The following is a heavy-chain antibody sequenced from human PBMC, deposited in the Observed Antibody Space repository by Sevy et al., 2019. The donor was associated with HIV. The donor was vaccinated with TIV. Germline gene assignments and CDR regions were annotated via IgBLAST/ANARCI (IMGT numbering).Heavy chain of an antibody. V-gene: IGHV3-21*01. CDR3: ARVVAYCSGGSCFPGYYYGMDV. CDR2: ISSSSNYI. J-gene: IGHJ6*02. CDR1: GFTFSNYN. Sequence: GGSLRLSCAASGFTFSNYNMNWVRQAPGKGLEWVSSISSSSNYISYADSMKGRFTISRDNAKNSLYLQMNSLRPEDTAVYYCARVVAYCSGGSCFPGYYYGMDVWGQGTTVTVSS. D-gene: IGHD2-15*01.